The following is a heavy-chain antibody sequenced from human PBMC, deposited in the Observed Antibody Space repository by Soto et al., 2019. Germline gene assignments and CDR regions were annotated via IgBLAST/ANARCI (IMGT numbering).Heavy chain of an antibody. CDR2: ISTTSTYI. CDR3: MTQGKVYAASFEDF. J-gene: IGHJ4*02. D-gene: IGHD4-17*01. CDR1: GFTFSDYT. Sequence: EVQLVESGGGLVKPGGSLRLSCAASGFTFSDYTMNWVRQAPGRGLEWVSSISTTSTYINYADSVKGRFTISRDNAPKSLFLQMGSLRAEATAVYYCMTQGKVYAASFEDFWGQGTLVTGSS. V-gene: IGHV3-21*01.